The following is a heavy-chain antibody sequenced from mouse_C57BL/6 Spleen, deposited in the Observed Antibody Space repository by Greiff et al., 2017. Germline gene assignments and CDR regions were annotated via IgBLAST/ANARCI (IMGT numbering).Heavy chain of an antibody. CDR1: GYTFTDYY. D-gene: IGHD1-1*01. CDR2: INPNNGGT. J-gene: IGHJ2*01. CDR3: ARSYYYGFDY. Sequence: VQLKQSGPELVKPGASVKISCKASGYTFTDYYMNWVKQSPGKSLEWIGDINPNNGGTSYNQKFKGKATLTVDKSSSTAYMELRSLTSEDSAVYYCARSYYYGFDYWGQGTTLTVSS. V-gene: IGHV1-26*01.